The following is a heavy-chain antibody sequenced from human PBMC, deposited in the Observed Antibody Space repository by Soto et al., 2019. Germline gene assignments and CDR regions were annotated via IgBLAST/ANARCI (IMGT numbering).Heavy chain of an antibody. CDR2: IYTSGST. J-gene: IGHJ5*02. CDR3: ARDRDCSGGSCYVVDWFDP. Sequence: QVQLQESGPGLVKPSETLSLTCTVSGGSISSYYWSWIRQPAGKGLEWIGRIYTSGSTNYNPSLKSRVTMSVDTSKNQFSLELSSVTAADTAVYYCARDRDCSGGSCYVVDWFDPWGQGTLVTVSS. CDR1: GGSISSYY. D-gene: IGHD2-15*01. V-gene: IGHV4-4*07.